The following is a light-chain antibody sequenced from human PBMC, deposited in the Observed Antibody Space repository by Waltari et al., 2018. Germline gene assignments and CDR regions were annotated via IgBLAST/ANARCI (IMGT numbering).Light chain of an antibody. Sequence: SYELTQPPSVSVSPGQTVSITCSGDRLGDKFACWYQQKAGQSPILVIYHDLKRPSGIPERFSGSRSGNTATLTIRGTHVMDEADYYCQAWDATTGMLFGGGTQVTVL. CDR1: RLGDKF. V-gene: IGLV3-1*01. CDR2: HDL. J-gene: IGLJ2*01. CDR3: QAWDATTGML.